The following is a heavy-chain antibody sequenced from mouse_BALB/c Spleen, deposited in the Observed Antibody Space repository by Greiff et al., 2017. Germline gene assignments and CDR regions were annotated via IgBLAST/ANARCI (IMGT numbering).Heavy chain of an antibody. CDR3: ARQRGNYDY. CDR1: GFAFSSYD. Sequence: EVQGVESGGGLVKPGGSLKLSCAASGFAFSSYDMSWVRQTPEKRLEWVAYISSGGGSTYYPDTVKGRFTISRDNAKNTLYLQMSSLKSEDTAMYYCARQRGNYDYWGQGTTLTVSS. V-gene: IGHV5-12-1*01. CDR2: ISSGGGST. J-gene: IGHJ2*01. D-gene: IGHD2-1*01.